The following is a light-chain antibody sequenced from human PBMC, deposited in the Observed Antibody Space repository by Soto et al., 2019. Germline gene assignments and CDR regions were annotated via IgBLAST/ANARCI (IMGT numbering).Light chain of an antibody. CDR2: DAS. J-gene: IGKJ4*01. V-gene: IGKV3-15*01. CDR3: QQFNNWPLT. Sequence: ELVMTQSPATLSVSPGERVTLSCRASQSVSSNLAWYQQKPGQAPRLLIYDASTRATGVPARFSGSGSGAEFTLTISSLQSEDFAVYYCQQFNNWPLTFGGGTKV. CDR1: QSVSSN.